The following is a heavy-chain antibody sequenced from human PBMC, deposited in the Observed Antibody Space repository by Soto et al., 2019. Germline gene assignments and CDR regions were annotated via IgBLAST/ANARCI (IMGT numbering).Heavy chain of an antibody. CDR2: IYWDDDT. Sequence: QITLKESGPPLVRPTQTLTLACSFSGFSLTTSGVGVGWIRQTPGKALEFLGLIYWDDDTRYRPSLLTRLPIIKNTSKILVVRTMTNLDHANTATYYCVLFWSCFFVPQHRDAFYFWGQGTMVTVSS. J-gene: IGHJ3*01. D-gene: IGHD3-3*01. V-gene: IGHV2-5*02. CDR3: VLFWSCFFVPQHRDAFYF. CDR1: GFSLTTSGVG.